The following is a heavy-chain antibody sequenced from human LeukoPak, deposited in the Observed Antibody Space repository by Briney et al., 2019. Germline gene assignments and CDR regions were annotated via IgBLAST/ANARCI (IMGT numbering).Heavy chain of an antibody. CDR3: ARRASSGWSFDY. V-gene: IGHV4-59*08. CDR2: IYYSGST. CDR1: GGSISNYY. Sequence: SETLSLTCTVSGGSISNYYWSWIRQPPGKGLEWVGYIYYSGSTNYHPSLKSRVTISVDTSKNQFSLKLSSVTAADTAVYYCARRASSGWSFDYWGQGTLVTVSS. J-gene: IGHJ4*02. D-gene: IGHD6-19*01.